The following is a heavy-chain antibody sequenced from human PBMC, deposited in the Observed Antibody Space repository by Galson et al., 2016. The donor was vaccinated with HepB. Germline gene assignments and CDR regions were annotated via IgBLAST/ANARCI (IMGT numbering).Heavy chain of an antibody. CDR1: GYTFSSYG. Sequence: SVKVSCKASGYTFSSYGINWVRQAPGQGLEWMGWINVNNGNTNYAQKVQDRVTMTTDISANTAYMELRSLRSDDTAVYYCARNGLHRQQMAPVYAFYWGQGTLVTISS. CDR3: ARNGLHRQQMAPVYAFY. D-gene: IGHD6-13*01. J-gene: IGHJ4*02. CDR2: INVNNGNT. V-gene: IGHV1-18*01.